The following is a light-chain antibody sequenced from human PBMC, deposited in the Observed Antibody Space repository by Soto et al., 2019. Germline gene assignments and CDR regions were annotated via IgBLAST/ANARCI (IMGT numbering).Light chain of an antibody. Sequence: DIQMTQSPSTLSASVGDRVTITCRASQSISSWLAWYQQKPGKAPKLLIYQASSLESGVTSRFSGSGSGTEFTLTISSLQPDDFATYYCQHYNSYPWTFGKGTKVEIK. CDR1: QSISSW. CDR3: QHYNSYPWT. J-gene: IGKJ1*01. V-gene: IGKV1-5*03. CDR2: QAS.